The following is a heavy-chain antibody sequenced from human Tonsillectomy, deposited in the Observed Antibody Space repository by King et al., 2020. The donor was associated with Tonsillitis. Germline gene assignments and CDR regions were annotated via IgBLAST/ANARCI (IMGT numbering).Heavy chain of an antibody. CDR2: INQDGSLQ. J-gene: IGHJ4*02. CDR1: GFTFSRYW. CDR3: ARGGSGDYGDYWGY. V-gene: IGHV3-7*03. D-gene: IGHD4-17*01. Sequence: VQLVESGGGLVQPGGSLRLSCAASGFTFSRYWMSWVRQAPGKGLEWVANINQDGSLQWYVDSVRGRFIISRDNAKNSLSLQVNGLRVEDTAVYYCARGGSGDYGDYWGYWGQGILVADSS.